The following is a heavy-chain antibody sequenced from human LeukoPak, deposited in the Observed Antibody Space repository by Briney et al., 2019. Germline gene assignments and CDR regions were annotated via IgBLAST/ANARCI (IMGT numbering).Heavy chain of an antibody. V-gene: IGHV3-23*01. J-gene: IGHJ4*02. D-gene: IGHD3-10*01. CDR1: GFTFSSST. Sequence: GGSLTLSCAPAGFTFSSSTMRWVRQAPGKGLEWVVVVRGNGDSTHYADSVKGRFTISRDNSKNTLYLQMNSLRDEDTAVYYCAKGFFGSGSFPHNFDYWGQGTLVTVSS. CDR2: VRGNGDST. CDR3: AKGFFGSGSFPHNFDY.